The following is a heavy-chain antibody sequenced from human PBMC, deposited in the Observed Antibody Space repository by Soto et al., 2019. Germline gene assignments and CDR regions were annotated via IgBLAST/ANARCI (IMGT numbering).Heavy chain of an antibody. CDR1: GGSFSGYY. CDR2: INHSGST. Sequence: SETLSLTCAVYGGSFSGYYWSWIRQPPGKGLEWIGEINHSGSTNYNPSLKSRVTISVDTSKNQFSLKLSSVTAADTAVYYCAREWILANYWYFDLWGRGTLVTVSS. CDR3: AREWILANYWYFDL. V-gene: IGHV4-34*01. J-gene: IGHJ2*01. D-gene: IGHD5-18*01.